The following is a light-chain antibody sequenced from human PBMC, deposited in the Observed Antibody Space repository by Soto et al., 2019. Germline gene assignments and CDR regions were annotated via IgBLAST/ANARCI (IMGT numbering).Light chain of an antibody. CDR2: DVT. CDR3: TSYAGTYSFFYV. Sequence: QSVLTQPASVSGSPGQSITISCTGTSSDIGAYNYVSWYQHHPGKTPKLVIYDVTDRPSGVSDRFSGSKSGNTASLTVSGLLSVDEADYYCTSYAGTYSFFYVFGTGTKVTVL. J-gene: IGLJ1*01. CDR1: SSDIGAYNY. V-gene: IGLV2-14*03.